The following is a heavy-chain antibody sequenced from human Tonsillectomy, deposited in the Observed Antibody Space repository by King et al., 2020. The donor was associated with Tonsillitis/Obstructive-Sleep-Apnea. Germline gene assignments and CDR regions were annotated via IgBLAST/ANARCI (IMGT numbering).Heavy chain of an antibody. Sequence: VQLVESGGGVVQPGRSLRLSCEASGFTFSIYGMHWVRQAPGKGLEWVAFIWSDGSNKNYGDSVKGRFTISRDNSKNTLYLQINSLRAEDTAVYYCERVGVGATWGQGTLVTVSS. D-gene: IGHD1-26*01. V-gene: IGHV3-33*01. CDR2: IWSDGSNK. CDR3: ERVGVGAT. CDR1: GFTFSIYG. J-gene: IGHJ1*01.